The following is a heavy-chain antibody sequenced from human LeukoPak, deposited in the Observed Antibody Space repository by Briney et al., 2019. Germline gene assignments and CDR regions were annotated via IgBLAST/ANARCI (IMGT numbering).Heavy chain of an antibody. J-gene: IGHJ6*03. CDR3: ARQERALGDYPQPQRYYYYYYMDV. CDR1: GGSIRSSSYY. V-gene: IGHV4-39*01. CDR2: IYYSGST. D-gene: IGHD3-16*01. Sequence: SETLSLTCTVSGGSIRSSSYYWGWIRQPPGKGLEWIGSIYYSGSTYYNPSLKSRVTISVDTSKNQFSLKLSSVTAADTAVYYCARQERALGDYPQPQRYYYYYYMDVWGKGTTVTISS.